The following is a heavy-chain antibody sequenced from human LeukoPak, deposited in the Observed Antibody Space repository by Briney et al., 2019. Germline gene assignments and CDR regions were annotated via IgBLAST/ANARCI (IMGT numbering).Heavy chain of an antibody. CDR3: ARDHPHYRDPPLQIDP. J-gene: IGHJ5*02. CDR2: IYHSGST. V-gene: IGHV4-38-2*02. Sequence: SEALSLTCAVSGYSISSGYYWGWIRQPPGKGLEWIGSIYHSGSTYYNPSLKSRVTISVDTSKNQFSLKLSSVTAADTAVYYCARDHPHYRDPPLQIDPWGQGTLVTVSS. CDR1: GYSISSGYY. D-gene: IGHD4-17*01.